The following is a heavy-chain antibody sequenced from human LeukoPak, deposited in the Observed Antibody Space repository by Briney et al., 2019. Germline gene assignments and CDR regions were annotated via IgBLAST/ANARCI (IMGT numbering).Heavy chain of an antibody. D-gene: IGHD6-13*01. V-gene: IGHV3-23*01. CDR1: GFTFSSYA. Sequence: PGGSLRLSCAASGFTFSSYAMSWVRQAPGKGLEWVSAISGSGGSTYYADSVKGRFTIPRDNSKNTLYLQMNSLRAEDTAVYYCAKDVYSSSWYGNNWFDPWGQGTLVTVSS. CDR2: ISGSGGST. CDR3: AKDVYSSSWYGNNWFDP. J-gene: IGHJ5*02.